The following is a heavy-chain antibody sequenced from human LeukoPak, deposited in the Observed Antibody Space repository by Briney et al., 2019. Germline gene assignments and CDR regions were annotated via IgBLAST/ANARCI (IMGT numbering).Heavy chain of an antibody. J-gene: IGHJ4*02. Sequence: PSETLSLTCAVYGGSFSGYYWSWIRQPPGKGLEWIGEINHSGSTNYNPSLKSRVTISVDTSKNQFSLKLSSVTAADTAVYYCARGPYDSSGYYSVYWGQGTLVTVSS. V-gene: IGHV4-34*01. CDR1: GGSFSGYY. CDR2: INHSGST. D-gene: IGHD3-22*01. CDR3: ARGPYDSSGYYSVY.